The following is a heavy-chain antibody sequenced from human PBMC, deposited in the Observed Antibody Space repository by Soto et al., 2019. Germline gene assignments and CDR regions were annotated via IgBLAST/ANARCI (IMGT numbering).Heavy chain of an antibody. CDR3: ATGVIWIGYFTVDS. Sequence: SVKVSCKASGGSFGKSAINWVRQTHGQGLEWLGGFIPVYRTLNYAQKFQGRVTITADESTGTAYMTLSSLASDDTAVYYCATGVIWIGYFTVDSWGQGTRVTVSS. D-gene: IGHD3-3*01. V-gene: IGHV1-69*13. J-gene: IGHJ4*02. CDR2: FIPVYRTL. CDR1: GGSFGKSA.